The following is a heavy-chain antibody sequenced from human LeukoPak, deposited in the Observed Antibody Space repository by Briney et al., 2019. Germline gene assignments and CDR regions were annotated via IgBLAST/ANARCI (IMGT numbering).Heavy chain of an antibody. CDR2: ISNSGSTI. CDR3: ARDGSSSWYLEYYFDY. D-gene: IGHD6-13*01. J-gene: IGHJ4*02. Sequence: GESLRLSCAASGLTFSNYAILWVRQAPGKGLEWVSYISNSGSTIYYADSVKGRFTISRDNAKNSLYLRMNSLTDEDTAVYYCARDGSSSWYLEYYFDYWGQGTLVTVSS. V-gene: IGHV3-48*02. CDR1: GLTFSNYA.